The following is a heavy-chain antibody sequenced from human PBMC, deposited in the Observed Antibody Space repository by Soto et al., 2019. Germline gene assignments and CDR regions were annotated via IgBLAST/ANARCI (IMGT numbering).Heavy chain of an antibody. CDR2: INHSGST. J-gene: IGHJ4*02. D-gene: IGHD6-19*01. Sequence: QVQLQQWGAGLLKPSETLSFTCAVYGGSFSGYYWSWIRQPPGKGLEWIGEINHSGSTNYNPSLKSRVTISVDTSKNQFSLKLSSVTVADTAVYYCARGRRGSGGYRFDYWGQGTLVTVSS. CDR3: ARGRRGSGGYRFDY. CDR1: GGSFSGYY. V-gene: IGHV4-34*01.